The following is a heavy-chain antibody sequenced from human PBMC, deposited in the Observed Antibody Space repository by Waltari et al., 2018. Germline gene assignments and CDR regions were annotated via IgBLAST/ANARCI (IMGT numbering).Heavy chain of an antibody. CDR3: ARRPACSGGTCAFDY. D-gene: IGHD2-15*01. CDR2: ISGGSATK. V-gene: IGHV3-23*01. CDR1: GFTFSNYV. Sequence: EVQLLESGGGLVQPGGSLRLSCAASGFTFSNYVMSWVRQAPGKGLEWVSSISGGSATKHDAESVKGRFTISRNNSRNTLYLQMSSLGVDDTAVYYCARRPACSGGTCAFDYWGQGTLVTVSS. J-gene: IGHJ4*02.